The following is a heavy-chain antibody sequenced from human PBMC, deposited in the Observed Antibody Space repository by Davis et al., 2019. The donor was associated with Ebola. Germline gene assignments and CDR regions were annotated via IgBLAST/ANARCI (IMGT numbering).Heavy chain of an antibody. D-gene: IGHD3-3*01. CDR1: GGTFSSYA. CDR2: IIPILGIA. Sequence: SVKVSCKASGGTFSSYAISWVRQAPGQGLEWMGRIIPILGIANYAQKFQGRVTITADKSTSTAYMELSSLRSEDTAVYYCAGGITIFGVVPYYYGMDVWGQGTTVTVSS. J-gene: IGHJ6*02. V-gene: IGHV1-69*04. CDR3: AGGITIFGVVPYYYGMDV.